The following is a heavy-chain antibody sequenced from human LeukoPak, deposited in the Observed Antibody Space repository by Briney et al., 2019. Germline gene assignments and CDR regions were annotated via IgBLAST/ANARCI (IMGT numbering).Heavy chain of an antibody. J-gene: IGHJ4*02. V-gene: IGHV3-66*01. D-gene: IGHD3-16*01. Sequence: PGGSLRLSCAASGLTVSTNYMSWVRQAPGKGLEWVSVIYSGGSTYYADSVKGRFTISKDNSKNTPYLQLNSLRAEDTAVYYCARGGSRKFDYWGQGTLVTVSS. CDR2: IYSGGST. CDR1: GLTVSTNY. CDR3: ARGGSRKFDY.